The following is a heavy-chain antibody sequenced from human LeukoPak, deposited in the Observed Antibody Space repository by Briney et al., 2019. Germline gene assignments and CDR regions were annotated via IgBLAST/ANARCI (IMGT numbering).Heavy chain of an antibody. CDR1: GDSISSGGYY. D-gene: IGHD3-22*01. CDR3: ARDPNYYDSSGYPGAFDI. CDR2: IYYSGST. V-gene: IGHV4-31*03. J-gene: IGHJ3*02. Sequence: SETLSLTCTVSGDSISSGGYYWSWIRQHPGKGLEWIGYIYYSGSTYYNPSLKSRVTISVDTSKNQFSLKLSSVTAADTAVYYCARDPNYYDSSGYPGAFDIWGQGTMVTVSS.